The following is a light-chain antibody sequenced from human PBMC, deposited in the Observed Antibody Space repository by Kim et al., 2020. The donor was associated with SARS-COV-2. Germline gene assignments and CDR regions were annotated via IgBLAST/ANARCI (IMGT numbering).Light chain of an antibody. V-gene: IGKV1-5*03. J-gene: IGKJ2*01. CDR3: QHYMSYPYT. CDR1: QSISGC. Sequence: DILMTQSPSTLSASVGDRVTITCRASQSISGCLAWYQQKPGQAPNLLIYNASSLASGIPSRFSASGSGTEFTLTINSLQPDDFAVYYCQHYMSYPYTFGQGTKLEI. CDR2: NAS.